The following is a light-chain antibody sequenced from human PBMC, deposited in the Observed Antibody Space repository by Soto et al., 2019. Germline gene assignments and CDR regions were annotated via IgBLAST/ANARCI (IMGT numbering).Light chain of an antibody. J-gene: IGKJ4*01. CDR3: QQRSKWPPLT. CDR1: QSVDRY. V-gene: IGKV3-11*01. Sequence: IDLTQPPTTLTLSPGERATLSCRASQSVDRYLAWYQQKPGQAPRLLIYDASNRATGIPARFSGSGSGTDFTLTISSLEPEDFAVYYCQQRSKWPPLTLGGGTKV. CDR2: DAS.